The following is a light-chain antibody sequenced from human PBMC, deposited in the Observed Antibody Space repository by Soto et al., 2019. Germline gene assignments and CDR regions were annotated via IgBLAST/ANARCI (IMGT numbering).Light chain of an antibody. Sequence: QSVLTQPPSASATPGQRVTISCSGSRSNIGTNAVNWYQQLPGTAPRLLIYNNNQRPSGVPDRFSGSKSGTSASLAISRLQSADDATYSYAAWADSLNVLYVFGTGTKLTVL. CDR1: RSNIGTNA. V-gene: IGLV1-44*01. J-gene: IGLJ1*01. CDR2: NNN. CDR3: AAWADSLNVLYV.